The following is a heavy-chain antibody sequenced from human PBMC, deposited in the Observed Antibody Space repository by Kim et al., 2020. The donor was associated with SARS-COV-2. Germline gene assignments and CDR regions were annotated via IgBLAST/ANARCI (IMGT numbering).Heavy chain of an antibody. CDR3: ARGYYDSSDYTENWFDP. Sequence: GGSLRLSCAASGFTFSRYWMHWVRQAPGKGLVWVSRIKSDGSSTSYGDSVKGRFIISRDNAKNTLYLQMNSLRAEDTAVYYCARGYYDSSDYTENWFDPWGQGTLVTVSS. V-gene: IGHV3-74*01. D-gene: IGHD3-22*01. CDR1: GFTFSRYW. CDR2: IKSDGSST. J-gene: IGHJ5*02.